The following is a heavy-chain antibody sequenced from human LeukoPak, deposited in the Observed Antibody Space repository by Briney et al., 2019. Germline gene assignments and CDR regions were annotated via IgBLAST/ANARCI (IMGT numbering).Heavy chain of an antibody. CDR3: ARDLYYYGSGSYVPGLPDY. V-gene: IGHV3-74*01. CDR2: VKSDASST. J-gene: IGHJ4*02. Sequence: GGSLRLSCAASGFTFSGYWMYWVRQAPGKGLVWVSGVKSDASSTYYADSVKGRFTISRDNAENSLYLQMNGLRAEDTAVYYCARDLYYYGSGSYVPGLPDYWGQGTLVTVSS. D-gene: IGHD3-10*01. CDR1: GFTFSGYW.